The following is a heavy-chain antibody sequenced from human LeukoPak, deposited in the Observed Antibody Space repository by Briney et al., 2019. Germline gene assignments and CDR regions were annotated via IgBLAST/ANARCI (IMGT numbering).Heavy chain of an antibody. J-gene: IGHJ6*03. CDR3: AYGGPRLNYYYMDV. Sequence: ASETLSLTCSVSGDSISSSDYYWGWLRQPPGKGLEWIGSIYHSGSTYYNPSLKSRVIISVGTSKNQFSLKLSSVTAADTAVYYCAYGGPRLNYYYMDVWGKGTTVTISS. V-gene: IGHV4-39*07. CDR2: IYHSGST. CDR1: GDSISSSDYY. D-gene: IGHD4-23*01.